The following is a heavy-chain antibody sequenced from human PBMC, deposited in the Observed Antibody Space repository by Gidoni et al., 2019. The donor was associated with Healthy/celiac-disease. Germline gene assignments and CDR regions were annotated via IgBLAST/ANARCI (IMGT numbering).Heavy chain of an antibody. CDR2: IYYSGST. V-gene: IGHV4-59*01. J-gene: IGHJ5*02. D-gene: IGHD3-3*01. Sequence: QVQLQESGPGLVKPSETLSLTCTVSGGSISSYYWCWIRQPPGKGLEWIGYIYYSGSTNYNPSLKSRVTISVDTSKNQFSLKLSSVTAADTAVYYCARDGFWSGYIGGGRWFDPWVQGTLVTVSS. CDR3: ARDGFWSGYIGGGRWFDP. CDR1: GGSISSYY.